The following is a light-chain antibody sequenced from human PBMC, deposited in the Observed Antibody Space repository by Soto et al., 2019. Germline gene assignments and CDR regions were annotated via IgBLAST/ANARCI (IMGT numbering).Light chain of an antibody. CDR1: QDIGDN. CDR2: GAS. V-gene: IGKV3-15*01. CDR3: LQVNTWPPFT. J-gene: IGKJ5*01. Sequence: LVMTQSPVTLSVSPGERATLSCRASQDIGDNLAWYQQKPGQAPRLLIFGASTRATGIPARFSGSGSGTKFTLTISSLQSEDFAVYYCLQVNTWPPFTFGQGTRLE.